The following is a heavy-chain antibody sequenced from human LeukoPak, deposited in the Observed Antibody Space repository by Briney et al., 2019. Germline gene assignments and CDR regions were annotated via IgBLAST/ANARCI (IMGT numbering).Heavy chain of an antibody. CDR3: AKYRIRGNYYDSSGYPRDDAFDI. J-gene: IGHJ3*02. D-gene: IGHD3-22*01. CDR1: GFTFSSYG. CDR2: VSYDGSNK. Sequence: GGSLRLSCAASGFTFSSYGMHWVRQAPGKGLEWVAVVSYDGSNKYYADSVKGRFTISRDNSKNTLYLQMNSLRAEDTAVYYCAKYRIRGNYYDSSGYPRDDAFDIWGQGTMVTVSS. V-gene: IGHV3-30*18.